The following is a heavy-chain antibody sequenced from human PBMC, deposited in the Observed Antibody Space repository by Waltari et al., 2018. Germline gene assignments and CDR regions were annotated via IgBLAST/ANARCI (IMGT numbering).Heavy chain of an antibody. Sequence: QVQLQESGPGLVKPSQTLSLTCTVSGGSISSGTYYWRWIRQPAGKGLEWIGRIYTSGSTNYNPSLKSRVTISVDTSKNQFSLNLSSVTAADTAVYYCARAAAVAVDYWGQGTLVTVSS. D-gene: IGHD6-19*01. CDR2: IYTSGST. CDR1: GGSISSGTYY. J-gene: IGHJ4*02. CDR3: ARAAAVAVDY. V-gene: IGHV4-61*02.